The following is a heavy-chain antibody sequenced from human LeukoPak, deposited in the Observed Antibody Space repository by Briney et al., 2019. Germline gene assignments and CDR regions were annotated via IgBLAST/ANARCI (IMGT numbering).Heavy chain of an antibody. CDR3: ARHRGYSYAGDY. Sequence: SGTLSLTCTVSGGSISSSSYYWGWIRQPPGKGLEWIGSIYYSGSTYYNPSLKSRVTISVDTSKNQFSLKLSSVTAADTAVYYCARHRGYSYAGDYWGQGTLVTVSS. J-gene: IGHJ4*02. CDR2: IYYSGST. CDR1: GGSISSSSYY. V-gene: IGHV4-39*01. D-gene: IGHD5-18*01.